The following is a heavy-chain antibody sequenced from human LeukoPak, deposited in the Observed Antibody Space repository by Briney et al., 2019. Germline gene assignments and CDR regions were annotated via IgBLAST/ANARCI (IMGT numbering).Heavy chain of an antibody. CDR2: IHTSGST. CDR3: ARGICSSTSCYTPGAFDI. CDR1: GGSISSYY. V-gene: IGHV4-4*07. J-gene: IGHJ3*02. Sequence: SETLSLTCTVSGGSISSYYWSWIRQPAGKGLEWIGRIHTSGSTNYNPALKSRVTMSVDTSKNQFSLKLSSVTAAETAVYYCARGICSSTSCYTPGAFDIWGQGTMVTVST. D-gene: IGHD2-2*02.